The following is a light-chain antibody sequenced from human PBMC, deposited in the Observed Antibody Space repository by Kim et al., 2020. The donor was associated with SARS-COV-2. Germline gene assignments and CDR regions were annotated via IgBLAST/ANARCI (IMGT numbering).Light chain of an antibody. Sequence: SSELTQDPAVSVALGQTVRITCQGDSLRSYYARYQQKPGQAPVLVIYGKNNRPSGIPDRFSGSSSGNTASLTITGAQAEDEADYYCNSRDSSGNHVVFGG. CDR2: GKN. CDR1: SLRSYY. CDR3: NSRDSSGNHVV. V-gene: IGLV3-19*01. J-gene: IGLJ2*01.